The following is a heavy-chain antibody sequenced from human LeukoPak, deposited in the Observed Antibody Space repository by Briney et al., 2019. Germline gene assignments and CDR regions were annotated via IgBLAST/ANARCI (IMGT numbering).Heavy chain of an antibody. D-gene: IGHD6-19*01. J-gene: IGHJ4*02. CDR2: IFHGGSP. Sequence: SETLSLTCAVYGGSFSDYYWIWIRQPPGKGLEWIGEIFHGGSPNCNPSLKSRVTISVDTSKNQFSLKLSSVTAADTAVYYCARGGGSGWYYYFDYWGQGTLVTVSS. V-gene: IGHV4-34*01. CDR1: GGSFSDYY. CDR3: ARGGGSGWYYYFDY.